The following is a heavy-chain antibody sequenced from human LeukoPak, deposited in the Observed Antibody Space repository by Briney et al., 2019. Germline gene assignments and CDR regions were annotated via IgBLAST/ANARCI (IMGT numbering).Heavy chain of an antibody. CDR1: GYSFNSQG. CDR2: INTDSGNP. V-gene: IGHV7-4-1*02. D-gene: IGHD3-10*01. CDR3: ARLLYGFPI. Sequence: ASVKVSCKASGYSFNSQGMNWVRQAPGQGLEWMGWINTDSGNPTYAQGFTGRFVFSLDTSVSTAYLQISSLKAEDTAVYYCARLLYGFPIWGQGTMVTVSS. J-gene: IGHJ3*02.